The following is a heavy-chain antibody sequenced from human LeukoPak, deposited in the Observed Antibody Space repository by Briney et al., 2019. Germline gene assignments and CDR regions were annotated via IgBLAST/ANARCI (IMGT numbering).Heavy chain of an antibody. CDR1: GGSISSSSYH. CDR3: ARELSGGYYFDY. D-gene: IGHD3-10*01. Sequence: SETLSLTCTVSGGSISSSSYHWGWIRQPPGKGLEWIGSIYYSGSTYYNPSLKSRVTISVDTSKNQFSLKLSSVTAADTAVYYCARELSGGYYFDYWGQGTLVTVSS. CDR2: IYYSGST. V-gene: IGHV4-39*07. J-gene: IGHJ4*02.